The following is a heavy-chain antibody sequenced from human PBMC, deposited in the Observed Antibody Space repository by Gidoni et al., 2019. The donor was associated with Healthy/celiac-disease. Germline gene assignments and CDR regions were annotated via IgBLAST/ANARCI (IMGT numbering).Heavy chain of an antibody. Sequence: LKSRVTISGDTSKNQFSLKVSSVTAADTAVYFCARHADYYDSSYFDYWGQGTLVTVSS. CDR3: ARHADYYDSSYFDY. V-gene: IGHV4-39*01. D-gene: IGHD3-22*01. J-gene: IGHJ4*02.